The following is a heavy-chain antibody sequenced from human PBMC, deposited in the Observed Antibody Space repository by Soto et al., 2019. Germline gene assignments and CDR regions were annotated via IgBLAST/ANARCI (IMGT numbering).Heavy chain of an antibody. CDR1: GYTFTSYG. J-gene: IGHJ6*03. CDR2: ISAYNGNT. CDR3: ARSQIDYSSGKSYYYYMDV. Sequence: QVQLVQSGAEVKKPGASVKVSCKASGYTFTSYGISWVRQAPGQGLEWMGWISAYNGNTNYAQKLQVRVTMTTDTSTSTAYMARRSLRSDDRAVYYCARSQIDYSSGKSYYYYMDVWGKGNTVTVSS. V-gene: IGHV1-18*01. D-gene: IGHD6-19*01.